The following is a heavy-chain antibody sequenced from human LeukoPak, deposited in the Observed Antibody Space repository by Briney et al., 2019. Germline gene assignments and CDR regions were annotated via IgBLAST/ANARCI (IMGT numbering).Heavy chain of an antibody. V-gene: IGHV3-30-3*01. CDR2: ISRDGSKE. D-gene: IGHD2-2*01. Sequence: PGTSLRLSCTASGFTFSGHSMHWVRQAPGKGLEWVAVISRDGSKEYYTDSVKGRFTISRDNSKNALYLQMNSLRPEDTAVYHCVRDSPYCSSMSYFTVNYFDYWGQGALVTVSS. CDR1: GFTFSGHS. CDR3: VRDSPYCSSMSYFTVNYFDY. J-gene: IGHJ4*02.